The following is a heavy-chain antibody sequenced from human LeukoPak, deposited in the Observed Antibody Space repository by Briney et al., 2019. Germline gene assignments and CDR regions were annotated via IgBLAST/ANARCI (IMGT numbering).Heavy chain of an antibody. CDR1: GFTFSSYW. J-gene: IGHJ6*02. CDR2: IKSDGSIT. CDR3: ARYCAGNCYEGMDV. V-gene: IGHV3-74*03. D-gene: IGHD2-21*02. Sequence: GGSLRLSCAASGFTFSSYWVHWVRQVPGKGLVWVSRIKSDGSITTYADSVKGRFTISRDNAKNSLYLLMNSLEAEDTAVYYCARYCAGNCYEGMDVWGHGTMVTVSS.